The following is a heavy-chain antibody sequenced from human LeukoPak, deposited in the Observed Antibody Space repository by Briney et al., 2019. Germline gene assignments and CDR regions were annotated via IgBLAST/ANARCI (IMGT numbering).Heavy chain of an antibody. CDR1: GGSISSYY. CDR2: IYYSGST. D-gene: IGHD3-22*01. Sequence: SETLSLTCTVSGGSISSYYWSWIRQPPGEGLEWIGYIYYSGSTDYNPSLKSRVTISGDTSKNQFSLKLSSVSAADTAVYYCARRYSSGWPYFDLWGQGTLVTVSS. CDR3: ARRYSSGWPYFDL. J-gene: IGHJ4*02. V-gene: IGHV4-59*08.